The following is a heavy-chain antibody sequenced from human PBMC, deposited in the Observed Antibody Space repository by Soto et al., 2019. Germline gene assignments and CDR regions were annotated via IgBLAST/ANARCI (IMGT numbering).Heavy chain of an antibody. V-gene: IGHV4-4*02. CDR2: IFHRGTT. D-gene: IGHD3-22*01. CDR1: GASISSNIL. J-gene: IGHJ4*02. CDR3: ARDRSEGYYYDSSGYYFFDY. Sequence: PSETLSLTCAVSGASISSNILWSWVRQPPGQGLEWIAEIFHRGTTNYNPSLKSRVTISVDKSKNQFSLKLSSVTAADSAVYYCARDRSEGYYYDSSGYYFFDYWGQGTLVTVSS.